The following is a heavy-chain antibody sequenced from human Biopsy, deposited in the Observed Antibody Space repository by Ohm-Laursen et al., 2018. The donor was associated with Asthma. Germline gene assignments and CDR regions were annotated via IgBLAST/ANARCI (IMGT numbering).Heavy chain of an antibody. CDR1: PGSISDYY. Sequence: TLSLTCTVPPGSISDYYWTWIRQPPGKGLEWIGNIHYSGSTYSNPSLKSRVTISVDTSKKQISLRLSSVIAADTAVYYCAGFCSGGNCPDHWGQGTLVTVSS. CDR2: IHYSGST. CDR3: AGFCSGGNCPDH. D-gene: IGHD2-15*01. V-gene: IGHV4-59*01. J-gene: IGHJ4*02.